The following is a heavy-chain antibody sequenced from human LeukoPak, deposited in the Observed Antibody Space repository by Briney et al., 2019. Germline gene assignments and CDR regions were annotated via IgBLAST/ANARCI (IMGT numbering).Heavy chain of an antibody. Sequence: PGGSLRLSCAASGFSFSDYYMSWIRQAPGKGLEWVSYISSSGSTIYYADSVKGRFTISRDNAKNSLYLQMNSLRAEDTAVYYCARDRYSSFYGMDVWGQGTTVTVSS. CDR3: ARDRYSSFYGMDV. CDR1: GFSFSDYY. CDR2: ISSSGSTI. D-gene: IGHD6-13*01. J-gene: IGHJ6*02. V-gene: IGHV3-11*01.